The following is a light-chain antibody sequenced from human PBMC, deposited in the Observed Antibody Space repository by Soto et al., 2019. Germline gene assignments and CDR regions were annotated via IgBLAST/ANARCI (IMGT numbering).Light chain of an antibody. Sequence: EIVLTQSPDTLSLSPGERATLSCRASQSVDSNYLAWYQQKPGQAPRVLIYDASTRATDVSARFSGSGDGTEFTLTISSLQPEDFAVYYCQQYNNWPQVSFGPGTKVDIK. CDR2: DAS. V-gene: IGKV3-15*01. CDR1: QSVDSNY. CDR3: QQYNNWPQVS. J-gene: IGKJ1*01.